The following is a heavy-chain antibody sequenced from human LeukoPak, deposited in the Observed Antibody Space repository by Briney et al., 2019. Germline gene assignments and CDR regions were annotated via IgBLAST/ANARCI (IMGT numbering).Heavy chain of an antibody. J-gene: IGHJ4*02. Sequence: GESLKISCKPSGYSFTTYWIGWVRQLPGKGLECMGIIYPGDSDTRYSPSFEGQVTISADKSISTAYLQWGSLKASDIAMYYCASCSGTYTPFDYWGQGTLVTVSS. CDR1: GYSFTTYW. D-gene: IGHD1-26*01. CDR3: ASCSGTYTPFDY. V-gene: IGHV5-51*01. CDR2: IYPGDSDT.